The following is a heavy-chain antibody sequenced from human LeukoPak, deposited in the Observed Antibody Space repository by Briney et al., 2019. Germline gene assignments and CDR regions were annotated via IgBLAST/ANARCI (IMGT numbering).Heavy chain of an antibody. Sequence: SETLSLTCTVSGGSISSSSYYWGWIRQPPGTGLEWIGSIYYSGSTYYNPSLKSRVTISVDTSKNQFSLKLSSVTAADTAVYYCARARGLPYFDYWGQGTLVTVSS. CDR3: ARARGLPYFDY. J-gene: IGHJ4*02. D-gene: IGHD3-16*01. CDR2: IYYSGST. V-gene: IGHV4-39*01. CDR1: GGSISSSSYY.